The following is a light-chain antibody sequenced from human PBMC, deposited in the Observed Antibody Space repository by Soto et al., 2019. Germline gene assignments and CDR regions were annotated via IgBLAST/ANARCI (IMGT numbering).Light chain of an antibody. CDR3: QQYYSSLAIT. CDR2: WAS. CDR1: QSLLYSSNNKNF. J-gene: IGKJ5*01. Sequence: DIVMTQSPDSLAVSLGERATINCKSSQSLLYSSNNKNFLAWYQQTPGQPPKLLFYWASTRQSGVPDRFSGSGSGTDFTLTITSVQAEDVAVYYCQQYYSSLAITCGQGTRLEIK. V-gene: IGKV4-1*01.